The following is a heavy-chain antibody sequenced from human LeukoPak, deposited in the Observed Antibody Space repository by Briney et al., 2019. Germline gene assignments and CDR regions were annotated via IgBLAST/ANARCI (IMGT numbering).Heavy chain of an antibody. D-gene: IGHD2-15*01. CDR3: ARDGRSNPSAGFDY. CDR1: GFTFSSYS. J-gene: IGHJ4*02. CDR2: ISSSSSYI. Sequence: GGSLRLSCAASGFTFSSYSMNWVRQAPGKGLEWVSSISSSSSYICYADPVKGRFTISRDNAKNSLYLQMNSLRAEDTAVYYCARDGRSNPSAGFDYWGQGTLVTVSS. V-gene: IGHV3-21*01.